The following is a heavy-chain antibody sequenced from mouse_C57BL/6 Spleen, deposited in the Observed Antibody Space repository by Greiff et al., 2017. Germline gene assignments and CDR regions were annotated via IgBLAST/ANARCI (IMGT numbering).Heavy chain of an antibody. Sequence: QVQLQQPGAELVMPGASVKLSCKASCYTFTSYWMHWVKQRPGQGLEWIGEIDPSDSYTNYNQKFKGKSTLTVDKSSSAAYMQLSSLTSEDSAVYYCARSNDGYYGAAYGGQGALVTVSA. V-gene: IGHV1-69*01. CDR1: CYTFTSYW. CDR2: IDPSDSYT. CDR3: ARSNDGYYGAAY. D-gene: IGHD2-3*01. J-gene: IGHJ3*01.